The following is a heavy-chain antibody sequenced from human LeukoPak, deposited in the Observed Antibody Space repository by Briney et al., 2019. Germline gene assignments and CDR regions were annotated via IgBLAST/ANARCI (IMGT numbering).Heavy chain of an antibody. J-gene: IGHJ4*02. D-gene: IGHD4-17*01. Sequence: GESLKIPCEGSGYSFTNYWISWVRQMPGKGLEWMGRIDPRDSYTKYSPSFEGHVTISVDKSISTAFLQWNSLKASDSAMYYCATGASKVTTDFANYWGQGTQVAVSS. CDR1: GYSFTNYW. V-gene: IGHV5-10-1*01. CDR3: ATGASKVTTDFANY. CDR2: IDPRDSYT.